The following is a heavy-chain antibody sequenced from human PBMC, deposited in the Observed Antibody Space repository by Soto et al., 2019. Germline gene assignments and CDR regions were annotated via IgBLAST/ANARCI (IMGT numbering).Heavy chain of an antibody. CDR1: GFTFSDYY. CDR2: ISSSSSYT. D-gene: IGHD3-22*01. Sequence: LGGSLRLSCAASGFTFSDYYMSWIRQAPGKGLEWVSYISSSSSYTNYADSVKGRFTISRDNAKNSLYLQMNSLRAEDTAVYYCARDLNYYDSSENAFDIWGQGTMVTVSS. CDR3: ARDLNYYDSSENAFDI. V-gene: IGHV3-11*06. J-gene: IGHJ3*02.